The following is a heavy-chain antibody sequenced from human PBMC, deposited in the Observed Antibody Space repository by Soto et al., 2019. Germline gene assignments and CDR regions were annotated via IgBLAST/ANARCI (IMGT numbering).Heavy chain of an antibody. CDR1: GFTFSSHG. CDR3: AKDGGDALRALVRGAIMNAFDI. D-gene: IGHD3-10*01. Sequence: GGSLRLSCAASGFTFSSHGMHWVRQAPGKGLEWVALIWYDGSNKYYADSVKGRFTISRDNSKNRLYLQMNSLRVEDTAVYYCAKDGGDALRALVRGAIMNAFDIWGQGTMVTVSS. V-gene: IGHV3-30*02. CDR2: IWYDGSNK. J-gene: IGHJ3*02.